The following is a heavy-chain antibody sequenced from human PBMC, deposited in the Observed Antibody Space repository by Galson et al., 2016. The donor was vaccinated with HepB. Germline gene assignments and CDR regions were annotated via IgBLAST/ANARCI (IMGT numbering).Heavy chain of an antibody. Sequence: SLRLSCAGSDFNFGGYWMSWVRQAPEKGLEWVANMAQDGSFKNYVDSVKGRFTISRDNTNNLLYLQMNDLRADDTAVYYCVRDDWGPGDFWGQGTLVTVSS. CDR3: VRDDWGPGDF. D-gene: IGHD7-27*01. V-gene: IGHV3-7*03. J-gene: IGHJ4*02. CDR1: DFNFGGYW. CDR2: MAQDGSFK.